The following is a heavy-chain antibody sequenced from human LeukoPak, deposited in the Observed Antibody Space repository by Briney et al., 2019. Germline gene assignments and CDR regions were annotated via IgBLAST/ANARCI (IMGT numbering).Heavy chain of an antibody. J-gene: IGHJ5*02. CDR1: GGSISSGGYS. CDR2: LYYTGRT. V-gene: IGHV4-30-4*07. D-gene: IGHD4-17*01. Sequence: SQTLSLTCAVSGGSISSGGYSWSWIRQPPGKGLEWIGYLYYTGRTYYNPSLKSRITISVDTSKNQFSLRLSSVTAADTAVYYCARASETVNWFDPWGQGTLVTVSS. CDR3: ARASETVNWFDP.